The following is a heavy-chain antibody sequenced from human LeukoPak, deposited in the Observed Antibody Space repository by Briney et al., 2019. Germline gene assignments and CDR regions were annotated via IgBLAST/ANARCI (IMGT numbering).Heavy chain of an antibody. V-gene: IGHV4-34*01. CDR2: INHSGCT. CDR1: GGSFSGYY. Sequence: PSETLSLTCAVYGGSFSGYYWSWIRQPPGKGLEWIGEINHSGCTNYNPSLKSRVTISVDTSKNQFSLKLSSVTAADTAVYYRARQSGYDFSYFDYWGQGTLVTVSS. CDR3: ARQSGYDFSYFDY. J-gene: IGHJ4*02. D-gene: IGHD5-12*01.